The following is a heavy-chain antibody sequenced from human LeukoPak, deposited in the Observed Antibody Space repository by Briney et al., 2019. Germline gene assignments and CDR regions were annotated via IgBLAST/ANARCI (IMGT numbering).Heavy chain of an antibody. CDR3: ARDFSLTARYYDILTGYYYFDY. Sequence: GASVKVSCKASGYTFTSYGISWVRQAPGRGLEWMGWISAYNGNTNYAQKLQGRVTMTTDTSTSTAYMELRSLRSDDTAVYYCARDFSLTARYYDILTGYYYFDYWGQGTLVTVSS. J-gene: IGHJ4*02. CDR1: GYTFTSYG. D-gene: IGHD3-9*01. CDR2: ISAYNGNT. V-gene: IGHV1-18*01.